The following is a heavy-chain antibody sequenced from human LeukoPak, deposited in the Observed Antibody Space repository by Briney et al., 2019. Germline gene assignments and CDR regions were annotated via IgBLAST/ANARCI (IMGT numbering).Heavy chain of an antibody. D-gene: IGHD3-22*01. CDR3: ARVAGEASGYHPFDI. Sequence: GGSLRLSCAASGFIIFKSWMTWVRQAPGKGLEWVAIIKQDASETYYLDSVKGRFTISRDNAKNTIYLHMTRLRVEDTAVYYCARVAGEASGYHPFDIWGEGAMVTASS. CDR2: IKQDASET. V-gene: IGHV3-7*01. J-gene: IGHJ3*02. CDR1: GFIIFKSW.